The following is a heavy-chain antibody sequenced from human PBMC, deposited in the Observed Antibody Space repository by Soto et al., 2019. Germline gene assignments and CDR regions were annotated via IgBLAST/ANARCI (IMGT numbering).Heavy chain of an antibody. Sequence: WGSLRLSCAASGFTLSSYAMSLFRQAPGKGLEWVSAISGSGGSTYYADSVKGRFTISRDNSKNTLYLQMNSLGAEDTAVYYCAKAPRNYDSSGYFDYRGQGTLVTVSS. V-gene: IGHV3-23*01. CDR1: GFTLSSYA. D-gene: IGHD3-22*01. J-gene: IGHJ4*02. CDR3: AKAPRNYDSSGYFDY. CDR2: ISGSGGST.